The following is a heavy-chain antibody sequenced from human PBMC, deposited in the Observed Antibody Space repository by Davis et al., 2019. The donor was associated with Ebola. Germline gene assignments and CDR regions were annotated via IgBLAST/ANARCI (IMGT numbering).Heavy chain of an antibody. CDR1: GGSFSTYY. J-gene: IGHJ4*02. CDR3: ARRRTTYNDVRYFDL. V-gene: IGHV4-34*01. D-gene: IGHD1-14*01. Sequence: PSETLSLTCAVYGGSFSTYYWTWIRQTPGKGLEWIGEIKHNGSTNFNPSLKSRVTISVDTSKNQFSLKLSSVTAADTAVYYCARRRTTYNDVRYFDLWGQGNLVTVSS. CDR2: IKHNGST.